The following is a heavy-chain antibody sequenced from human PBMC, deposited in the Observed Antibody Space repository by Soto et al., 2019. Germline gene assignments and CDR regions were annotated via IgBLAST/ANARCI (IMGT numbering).Heavy chain of an antibody. J-gene: IGHJ1*01. V-gene: IGHV4-34*01. CDR3: ARAGSWSSFQH. D-gene: IGHD3-10*01. CDR1: GGSFSGCY. Sequence: SETLSLTCAVYGGSFSGCYWSWIRQPPGKGLEWIGEINHSGSTNYNPSLKSRVTISVDTSKNQFSLKLSSVTAADTAVYYCARAGSWSSFQHWGQGTLVTLSS. CDR2: INHSGST.